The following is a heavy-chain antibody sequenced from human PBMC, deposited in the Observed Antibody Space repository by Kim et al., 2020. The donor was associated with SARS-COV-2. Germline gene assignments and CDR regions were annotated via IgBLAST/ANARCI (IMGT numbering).Heavy chain of an antibody. CDR3: ARETAAAGKAFDY. J-gene: IGHJ4*02. V-gene: IGHV1-46*01. Sequence: YTQRAPGRVTMTRDTSTSTVFMDLSKLRSDDTAVYYCARETAAAGKAFDYWGQGTLVTVSS. D-gene: IGHD6-13*01.